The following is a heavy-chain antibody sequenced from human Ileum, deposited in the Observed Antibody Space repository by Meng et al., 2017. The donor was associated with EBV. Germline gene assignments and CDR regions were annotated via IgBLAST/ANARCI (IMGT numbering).Heavy chain of an antibody. Sequence: QVYLVQSGFRLKKPVASMKISCKIPGYTFSHYAIHWVRQAPGQGLQWMGWNYTKSGTPNYAPAFTGRFFLSLDTSVSTAHLQIDSLTAEDTAVYYCARDPSSMTLVSWGQETLVTVSS. V-gene: IGHV7-4-1*01. CDR2: NYTKSGTP. J-gene: IGHJ5*02. CDR3: ARDPSSMTLVS. CDR1: GYTFSHYA.